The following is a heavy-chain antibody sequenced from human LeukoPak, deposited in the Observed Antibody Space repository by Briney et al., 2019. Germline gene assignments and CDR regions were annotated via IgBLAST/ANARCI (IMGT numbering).Heavy chain of an antibody. J-gene: IGHJ4*02. CDR1: GFTFSSYG. V-gene: IGHV3-33*01. CDR3: ATSGSYYRFEY. Sequence: GGSLRLSCAASGFTFSSYGMHWVRQAPGKGLEGVAVIWYDGSNKYYADSVKGRFPISRDNSKNTLYLQMNSLRAEDTAVYYCATSGSYYRFEYWGQGTLVTVSS. CDR2: IWYDGSNK. D-gene: IGHD1-26*01.